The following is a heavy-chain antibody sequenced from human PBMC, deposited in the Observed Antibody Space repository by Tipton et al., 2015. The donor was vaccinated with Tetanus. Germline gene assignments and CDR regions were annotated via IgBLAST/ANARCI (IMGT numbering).Heavy chain of an antibody. CDR3: ARVLTVGATFDY. V-gene: IGHV3-7*01. Sequence: SLRLSCAASGFTFSNYAMSWLRQAPGKGLEWVAHIKEDESEEYYVDSVKGRFTISRDNAEHSLYLQMNSLRAEDTAVYYCARVLTVGATFDYWGQATLVTVSS. CDR2: IKEDESEE. D-gene: IGHD1-26*01. J-gene: IGHJ4*02. CDR1: GFTFSNYA.